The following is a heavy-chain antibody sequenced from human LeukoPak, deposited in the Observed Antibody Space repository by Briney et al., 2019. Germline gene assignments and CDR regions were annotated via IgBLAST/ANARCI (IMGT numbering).Heavy chain of an antibody. CDR1: GFTFSRHS. CDR3: ARLTAVTQFGIPDF. V-gene: IGHV3-21*01. CDR2: ISSYGGDT. D-gene: IGHD4-17*01. Sequence: GGSLRLSCAGSGFTFSRHSMNWVRQAPGKGLEWVSAISSYGGDTYYANSVKGRFTISRDNADNSLYLHMNSLRAEDTATYYCARLTAVTQFGIPDFWGPGTLVTVSS. J-gene: IGHJ4*02.